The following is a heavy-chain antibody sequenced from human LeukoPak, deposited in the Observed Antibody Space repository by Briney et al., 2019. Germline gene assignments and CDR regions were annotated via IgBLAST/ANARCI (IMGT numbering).Heavy chain of an antibody. CDR1: GGSFSGYY. D-gene: IGHD3-3*01. Sequence: SETLSLTCAVYGGSFSGYYWSWIRQPPGKGLEWIWEINHSGSTNYNPYLKSRVTISVDTSKNQFSLKLSSVPAADTAVYYCARGSLEWLEPGFDYWGQGTLVTVSS. CDR3: ARGSLEWLEPGFDY. V-gene: IGHV4-34*01. J-gene: IGHJ4*02. CDR2: INHSGST.